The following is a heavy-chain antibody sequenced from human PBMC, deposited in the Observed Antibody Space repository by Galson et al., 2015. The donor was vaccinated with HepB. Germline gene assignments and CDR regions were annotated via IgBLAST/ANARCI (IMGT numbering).Heavy chain of an antibody. J-gene: IGHJ4*02. CDR1: GFSFGNYA. Sequence: SLRLSCAASGFSFGNYAMTWFRQAPGKGLEWVGFIRSKGYGATTDYAASVRGRFTISRDDSRSIAYLQMNSLKTEDTAVYYCTRDEDYEYLWGSWFEYWGRGTLATVSS. CDR3: TRDEDYEYLWGSWFEY. D-gene: IGHD3-16*01. V-gene: IGHV3-49*03. CDR2: IRSKGYGATT.